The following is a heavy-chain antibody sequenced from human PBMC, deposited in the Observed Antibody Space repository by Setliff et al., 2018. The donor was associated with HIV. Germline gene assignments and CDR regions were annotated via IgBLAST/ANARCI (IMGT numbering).Heavy chain of an antibody. D-gene: IGHD4-17*01. J-gene: IGHJ4*02. CDR2: VSSRGDT. CDR3: ARDSPLDYGDYYFDY. V-gene: IGHV4-61*02. CDR1: DSGTYY. Sequence: TLSLTCTVSDSGTYYWSWIRQPAGKGLEWIGRVSSRGDTNYNPSLKSRVTMSVDTSKNQFSLKVSSVTAADTAVYYCARDSPLDYGDYYFDYWGRGTLVTVSS.